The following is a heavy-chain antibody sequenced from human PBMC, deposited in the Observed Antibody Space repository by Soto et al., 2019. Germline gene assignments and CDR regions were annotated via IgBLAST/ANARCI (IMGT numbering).Heavy chain of an antibody. J-gene: IGHJ4*02. CDR2: IYYSGST. D-gene: IGHD1-26*01. Sequence: QLQLQESGPGLVKPSETLSLTCTVSGGSISSSSYYWGWIRQPPGKGLEWIGSIYYSGSTYYNPSLKRRVPXSXDXPKNQLSLKLSSVTAADTAVYYCARRGGVGATTYDYWGQGTLVTVSS. CDR3: ARRGGVGATTYDY. V-gene: IGHV4-39*01. CDR1: GGSISSSSYY.